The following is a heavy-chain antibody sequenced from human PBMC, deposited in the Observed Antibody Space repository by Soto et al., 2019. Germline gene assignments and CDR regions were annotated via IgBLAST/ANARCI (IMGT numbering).Heavy chain of an antibody. CDR3: AREGPVSSTDLDYYYYYYMDV. Sequence: ASVKVSCKASGYTFTSYGISWVRQAPGQGLEWMGWISAYNGNTNYAQKLQGRVTMTTDTSTSTAYMELRSLRSDDTAVYYCAREGPVSSTDLDYYYYYYMDVWGKGTTVTVSS. D-gene: IGHD1-20*01. CDR1: GYTFTSYG. J-gene: IGHJ6*03. CDR2: ISAYNGNT. V-gene: IGHV1-18*01.